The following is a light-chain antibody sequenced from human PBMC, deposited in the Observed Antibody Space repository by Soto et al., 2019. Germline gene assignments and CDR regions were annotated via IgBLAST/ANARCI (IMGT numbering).Light chain of an antibody. V-gene: IGKV2-29*01. Sequence: DVVMTQTPLSLSVTPGQPASISCKSSQSLLHITGETFLFWYLQKPGQSPQLLIYEVSTRATGVPTRISGSGSGTEFTLTISSLQSEDFAVYYCQQYNSWPLTFGGGTKVDIK. CDR2: EVS. J-gene: IGKJ4*01. CDR1: QSLLHITGETF. CDR3: QQYNSWPLT.